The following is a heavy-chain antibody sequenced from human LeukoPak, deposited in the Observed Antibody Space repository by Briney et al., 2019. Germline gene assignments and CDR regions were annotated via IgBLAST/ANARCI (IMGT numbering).Heavy chain of an antibody. Sequence: ASVKVSCKASGYTFTGYYMHWVRQAPGQGLEWMGWINPNSGGTNYAQKFQGRVTITRNTSISTAYMELSSLRSEDTAVYYCARAYGAVDYWGQGTLVTVSS. J-gene: IGHJ4*02. CDR1: GYTFTGYY. D-gene: IGHD4-17*01. CDR3: ARAYGAVDY. CDR2: INPNSGGT. V-gene: IGHV1-2*02.